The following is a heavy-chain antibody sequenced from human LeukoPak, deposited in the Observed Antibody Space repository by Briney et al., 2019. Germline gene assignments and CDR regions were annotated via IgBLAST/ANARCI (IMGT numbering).Heavy chain of an antibody. V-gene: IGHV3-23*01. J-gene: IGHJ4*02. D-gene: IGHD3-10*01. Sequence: GGSLRLSCAASGFTFSSYAMSWVRPAPGKGLEWVSAISGSGGSTYYADSVKGRFTISRDNSKNTLYLQMNSLRAEDTAVYYCAKDLSYGSVSYFDYWGQGTLVTVSS. CDR2: ISGSGGST. CDR1: GFTFSSYA. CDR3: AKDLSYGSVSYFDY.